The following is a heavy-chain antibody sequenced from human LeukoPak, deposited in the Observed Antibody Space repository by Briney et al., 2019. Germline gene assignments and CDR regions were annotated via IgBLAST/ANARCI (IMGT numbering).Heavy chain of an antibody. D-gene: IGHD3-16*01. CDR3: AKVGPGA. J-gene: IGHJ5*02. CDR1: GFTFSSYA. V-gene: IGHV3-23*01. CDR2: ISGSGGFGGSGGDT. Sequence: GGSLTLSCAASGFTFSSYAMSWVRQSPGKGLEWVSSISGSGGFGGSGGDTYFADSVKGRFTISRDNYKNTVHLQMTSLRADDTAVYYCAKVGPGAWGPGTLVAVSS.